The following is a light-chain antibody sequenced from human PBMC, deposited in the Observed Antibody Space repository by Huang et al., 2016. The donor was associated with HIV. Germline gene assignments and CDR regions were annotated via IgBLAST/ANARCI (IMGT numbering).Light chain of an antibody. CDR3: QQYNSYWRT. J-gene: IGKJ1*01. CDR2: KAS. CDR1: QSISSW. V-gene: IGKV1-5*03. Sequence: DIQMTQSPSTLSASVGDRITITCRASQSISSWLAWYQQKTGKAPKLLIYKASSLESGVPSRFSGSASGTEFTLTISSLQPDDFATYYCQQYNSYWRTFGQGTKVDIK.